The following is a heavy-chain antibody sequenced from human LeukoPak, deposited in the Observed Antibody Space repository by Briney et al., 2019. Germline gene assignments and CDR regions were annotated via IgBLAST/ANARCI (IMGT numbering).Heavy chain of an antibody. CDR3: ARAGGSTVSHSDY. J-gene: IGHJ4*02. V-gene: IGHV3-21*01. D-gene: IGHD4-17*01. Sequence: GGSLRLSCAASGFTFSSYSMNWIRLAPGKGLEWVSSISSSTSYIYYADSVKGRFTISKDNAKNSLYLQMNSLRAEDTAVYYCARAGGSTVSHSDYWGQETLVTVSS. CDR1: GFTFSSYS. CDR2: ISSSTSYI.